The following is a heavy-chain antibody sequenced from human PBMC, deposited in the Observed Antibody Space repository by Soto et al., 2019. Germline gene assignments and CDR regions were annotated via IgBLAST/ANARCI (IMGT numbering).Heavy chain of an antibody. CDR1: GGSFSGYY. Sequence: SETLSLTCAVYGGSFSGYYWSWIRQPPGKGLEWIGEINHSGSTNYNPSLKSRVTISVDTSKNQFSLKLSSVTAADTAVYYCARGRKVRGVYYYYYMDVWGKGTTVTVSS. CDR3: ARGRKVRGVYYYYYMDV. V-gene: IGHV4-34*01. D-gene: IGHD3-10*01. CDR2: INHSGST. J-gene: IGHJ6*03.